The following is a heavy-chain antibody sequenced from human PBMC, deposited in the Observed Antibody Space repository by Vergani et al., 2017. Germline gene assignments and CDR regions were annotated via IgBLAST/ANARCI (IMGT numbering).Heavy chain of an antibody. CDR3: AKDEDGSGSYYKGYFDY. Sequence: QVQLQESGPGLVKPSQTLSLTCTVSGGSISSGDYYWSWVRQAPGKGLEWVAVISYDGSNKYYADSVKGRFTISRDNSKNTLYLQMNSLRAEDTAVYYCAKDEDGSGSYYKGYFDYWGQGTLVTVSS. D-gene: IGHD3-10*01. CDR1: GGSISSG. J-gene: IGHJ4*02. CDR2: ISYDGSNK. V-gene: IGHV3-30*18.